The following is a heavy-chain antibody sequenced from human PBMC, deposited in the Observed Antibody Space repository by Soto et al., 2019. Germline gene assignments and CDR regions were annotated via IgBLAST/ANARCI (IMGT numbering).Heavy chain of an antibody. CDR1: GGSISSYY. V-gene: IGHV4-59*01. CDR2: IYYSGST. Sequence: PSETLSLTCTVSGGSISSYYWSWIRQPPGKGLEWIGYIYYSGSTNYNPSLKSRVTISVDTSKNQFSLKLSSVTAADTAVYYCARDQFYGGNSYYYYYGMDVWGQGTTVTVS. D-gene: IGHD2-21*02. J-gene: IGHJ6*02. CDR3: ARDQFYGGNSYYYYYGMDV.